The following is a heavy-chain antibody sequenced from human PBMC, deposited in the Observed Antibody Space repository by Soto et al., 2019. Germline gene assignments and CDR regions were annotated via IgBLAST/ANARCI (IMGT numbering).Heavy chain of an antibody. CDR3: AKDGRGSGSHYNSFGY. Sequence: EVQLVESGGGLIQPGGSLKLSCAASGFTVGNNYMSWVRQASGKGPEWVSLIYSTGTTKYADSVKGRFTVSRDNAKNTLYLQMNSLGAEDTAVYYCAKDGRGSGSHYNSFGYWGQGTLVTVSS. J-gene: IGHJ4*02. D-gene: IGHD3-10*01. CDR1: GFTVGNNY. V-gene: IGHV3-53*01. CDR2: IYSTGTT.